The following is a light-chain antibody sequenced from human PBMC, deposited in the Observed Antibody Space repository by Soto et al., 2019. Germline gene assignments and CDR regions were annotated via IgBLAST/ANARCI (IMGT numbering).Light chain of an antibody. J-gene: IGLJ1*01. CDR1: SGDIGGYDY. CDR2: AVN. CDR3: SSYSLSTDYI. Sequence: QSALTQPASVSGSPGQSITISCTGTSGDIGGYDYVSWYQLHPGKAPKLMVFAVNNRPSGVSYRFSGSKSGNTASLTISRIQAEDEADYFCSSYSLSTDYISGTGNKVTV. V-gene: IGLV2-14*01.